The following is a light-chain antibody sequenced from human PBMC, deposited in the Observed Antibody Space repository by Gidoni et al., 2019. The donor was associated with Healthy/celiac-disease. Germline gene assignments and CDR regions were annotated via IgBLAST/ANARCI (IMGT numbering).Light chain of an antibody. V-gene: IGKV3-11*01. J-gene: IGKJ4*01. CDR3: QQRSNWPLT. CDR2: DAS. CDR1: QSVSSY. Sequence: EIVLTQSPATLSLSPGERATLSRRASQSVSSYLAWYQQTPGQAPRLLIYDASNRATGIPARFSGSGSGTDFTLTISSLEPEDFAVYYCQQRSNWPLTFGGGTKVEIK.